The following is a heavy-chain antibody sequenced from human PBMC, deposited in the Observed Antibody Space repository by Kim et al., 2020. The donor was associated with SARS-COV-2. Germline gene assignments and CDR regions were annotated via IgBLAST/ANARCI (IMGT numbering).Heavy chain of an antibody. Sequence: GGSLRLSCAASGFTFTNNWMSWVRQAPGKGLEWVAKINEDGSETYHVNSVEGRFTISRDNAKNSLYLQMNSLIVEDTGIYYCARDRRYSLDYWGQGTRVTVSS. J-gene: IGHJ4*02. CDR2: INEDGSET. D-gene: IGHD2-15*01. CDR1: GFTFTNNW. CDR3: ARDRRYSLDY. V-gene: IGHV3-7*01.